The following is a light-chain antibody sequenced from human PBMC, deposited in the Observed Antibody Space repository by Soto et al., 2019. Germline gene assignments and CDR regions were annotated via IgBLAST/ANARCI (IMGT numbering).Light chain of an antibody. CDR2: AAS. V-gene: IGKV1-8*01. J-gene: IGKJ1*01. CDR1: QGISSY. CDR3: QQYYSYPWT. Sequence: AIRMTQSPSSFSASTGDRVTITCRASQGISSYLAWYQQKPGKAPKRLIYAASTLQSGVPSRFSGSGSGTDFTLTISCLQPEDFATYYCQQYYSYPWTFGQGTKVEIK.